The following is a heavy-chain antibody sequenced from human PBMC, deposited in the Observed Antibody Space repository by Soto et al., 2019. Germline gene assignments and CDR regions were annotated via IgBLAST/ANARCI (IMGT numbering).Heavy chain of an antibody. CDR3: ARSTVTTISLSDY. D-gene: IGHD4-17*01. CDR2: INAGNGNT. J-gene: IGHJ4*02. Sequence: ASVKVSCKASGDTFTSYAMHWVRQAPGQRLEWMGWINAGNGNTKYSQKFQGRVTITRDTSASTAYMELSSLRSEDTAVYYCARSTVTTISLSDYWGQGTLVTVSS. CDR1: GDTFTSYA. V-gene: IGHV1-3*01.